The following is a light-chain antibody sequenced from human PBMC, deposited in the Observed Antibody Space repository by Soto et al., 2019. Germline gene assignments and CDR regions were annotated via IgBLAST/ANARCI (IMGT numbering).Light chain of an antibody. CDR2: VAS. CDR1: HSVTSN. Sequence: EIGMTQSPATLSVSPGERVTRSSRTSHSVTSNLAWYQQKPGQAPRLLIYVASTRATRIPARFRGSGSGTEFTITISSLQSEDFAVYYCQQYNNWPPYTFGQGTKLEI. J-gene: IGKJ2*01. V-gene: IGKV3-15*01. CDR3: QQYNNWPPYT.